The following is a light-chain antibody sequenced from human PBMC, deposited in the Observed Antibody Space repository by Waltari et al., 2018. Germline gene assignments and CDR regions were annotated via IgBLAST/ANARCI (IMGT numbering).Light chain of an antibody. CDR3: QQCNNWPYT. Sequence: EIVMTQSPATLSVSPGERAILSCRASQTVSSTLAWYQQKPGQAPRLLIYGASTRATGIPAMFSGSESGTDFTLTISSLQSEDFAVYYCQQCNNWPYTFGQGTRLEIK. CDR1: QTVSST. V-gene: IGKV3-15*01. CDR2: GAS. J-gene: IGKJ2*01.